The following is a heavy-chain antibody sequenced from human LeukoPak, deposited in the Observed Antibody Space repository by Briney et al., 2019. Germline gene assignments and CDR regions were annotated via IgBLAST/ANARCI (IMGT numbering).Heavy chain of an antibody. CDR2: INHSGST. CDR3: ARGPDTGYYGSGSYQDFDY. V-gene: IGHV4-34*01. Sequence: SETLSLTCTVSGASISGYYWSWIRQPPGKGLEWIGEINHSGSTNYNPSLKSRVTISVDTSKNQFSLKLSSVTAADTAVYYCARGPDTGYYGSGSYQDFDYWGQGTLVTVSS. D-gene: IGHD3-10*01. CDR1: GASISGYY. J-gene: IGHJ4*02.